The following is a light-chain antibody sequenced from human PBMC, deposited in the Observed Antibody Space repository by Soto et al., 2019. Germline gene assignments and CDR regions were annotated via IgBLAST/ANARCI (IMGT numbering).Light chain of an antibody. CDR1: QNISVW. V-gene: IGKV1-5*01. Sequence: DIQMTQSPSTLSASVGDGVTITCRASQNISVWLAWYQQRPGKAPKFLIYDASNLETVVSSRFSGSGSGTEFTLTIRSLQPDDFATYYCQQYDSSSPTFGQGTKLEIK. CDR3: QQYDSSSPT. CDR2: DAS. J-gene: IGKJ2*01.